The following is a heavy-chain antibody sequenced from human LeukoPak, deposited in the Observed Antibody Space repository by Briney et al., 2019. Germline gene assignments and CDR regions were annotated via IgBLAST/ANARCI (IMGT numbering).Heavy chain of an antibody. V-gene: IGHV3-11*04. CDR1: GFTFSDYY. CDR2: ISSRATTI. CDR3: VRDLGDFWSAYHDSFDI. J-gene: IGHJ3*02. Sequence: GGSLRLSCAASGFTFSDYYMSWIRQAPGKGLEWVSYISSRATTIYYANSLKGRFTISRDNAKNSLYLQMNSLRVEDTAVYYCVRDLGDFWSAYHDSFDIWGRGTMVTVSS. D-gene: IGHD3-3*01.